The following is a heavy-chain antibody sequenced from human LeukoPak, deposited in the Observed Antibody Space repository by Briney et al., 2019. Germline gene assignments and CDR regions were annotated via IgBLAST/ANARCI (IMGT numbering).Heavy chain of an antibody. Sequence: PGGSLRLSCAASGFTFSSYWMSWVRQAPGKGLEWVANIKKDGSEKYYVDSVKGRFTISRDNSKNTLYLQMNGLRAEDTAVYYCAKDFYHVDYNCFDPWGQGTLVTVSS. V-gene: IGHV3-7*01. D-gene: IGHD4-17*01. CDR2: IKKDGSEK. CDR3: AKDFYHVDYNCFDP. CDR1: GFTFSSYW. J-gene: IGHJ5*02.